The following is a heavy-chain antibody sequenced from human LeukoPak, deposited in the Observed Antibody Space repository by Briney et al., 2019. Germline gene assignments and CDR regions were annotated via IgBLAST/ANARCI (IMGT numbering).Heavy chain of an antibody. V-gene: IGHV4-59*12. D-gene: IGHD3-3*01. CDR2: MYHSGST. CDR1: GGSTSSYY. J-gene: IGHJ4*02. Sequence: SETLSLTCTVSGGSTSSYYWSWIRQPPGKGLEWIGYMYHSGSTNYNPSLKSRVTISIDTSKNQFSLKLSSVTAADTAVYYCARVRFLEWFPIDYWGQGTLVTVSS. CDR3: ARVRFLEWFPIDY.